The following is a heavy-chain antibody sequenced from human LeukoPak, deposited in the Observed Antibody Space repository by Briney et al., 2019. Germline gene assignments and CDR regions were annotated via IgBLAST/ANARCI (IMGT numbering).Heavy chain of an antibody. V-gene: IGHV4-59*12. CDR3: ARMYYYDSSGYSRYYYYYMDV. CDR1: GDSMSDYF. CDR2: AADSGST. J-gene: IGHJ6*03. Sequence: PSETLSLTCTVSGDSMSDYFWTWIRQPPGKGLEWIGYAADSGSTNYNPSLKSRVTISVDSSTNHFSLRLTSVTAADTAVYYCARMYYYDSSGYSRYYYYYMDVWGKGTTVTVSS. D-gene: IGHD3-22*01.